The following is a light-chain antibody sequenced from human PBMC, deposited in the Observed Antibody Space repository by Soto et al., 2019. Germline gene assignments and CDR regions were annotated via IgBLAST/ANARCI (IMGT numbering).Light chain of an antibody. J-gene: IGKJ5*01. CDR1: ERLSSVY. V-gene: IGKV3-20*01. CDR2: GAS. Sequence: EIVLTQSPGTLSLSHGERATLSCRAIERLSSVYLAWYQQRPGQPPRLLIYGASNRATGIPDRFSGSGSGTDFTLIINRLEPEDVAIYYCQQYGGSPRITFGQGTRLEIK. CDR3: QQYGGSPRIT.